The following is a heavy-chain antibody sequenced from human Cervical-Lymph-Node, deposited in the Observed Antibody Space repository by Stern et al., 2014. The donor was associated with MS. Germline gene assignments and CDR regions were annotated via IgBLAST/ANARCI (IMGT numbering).Heavy chain of an antibody. CDR3: ARLRGYNVLTGYLDY. Sequence: QVQLVQSGAEVKKPGASVKIPCKASGYTFTNYYMHWVRQAPGQGLAWMGIINPSGDSTSYAQKFEGRVTMTRDTSTSTVNMELSSLTSGDTAVYYCARLRGYNVLTGYLDYWGQGTLVTVSS. CDR1: GYTFTNYY. J-gene: IGHJ4*02. V-gene: IGHV1-46*01. D-gene: IGHD3-9*01. CDR2: INPSGDST.